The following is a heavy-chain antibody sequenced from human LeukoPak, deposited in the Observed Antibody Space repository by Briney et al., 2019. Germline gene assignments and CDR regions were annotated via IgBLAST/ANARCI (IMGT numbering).Heavy chain of an antibody. D-gene: IGHD3-10*01. CDR3: ARVGANYYYYYMDV. CDR1: GGSISSHY. V-gene: IGHV4-59*11. CDR2: IYYSGST. J-gene: IGHJ6*03. Sequence: PSETLSLTCTVSGGSISSHYWSWIRQPPGKGLEWIGNIYYSGSTNYNPSLKSRVTISVDTSKNQFSLKLSSVTAADTAVYYCARVGANYYYYYMDVWGKGTTVTVS.